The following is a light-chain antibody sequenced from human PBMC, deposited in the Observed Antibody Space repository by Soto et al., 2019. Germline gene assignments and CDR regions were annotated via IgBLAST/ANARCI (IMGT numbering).Light chain of an antibody. CDR2: GAS. CDR1: QSVSSN. J-gene: IGKJ2*01. Sequence: EIVMTQSPAPLSVSPGERATLSCRASQSVSSNLAWYQQKPGQAPRLLIYGASTRATGTPARFSGSGSGTEFTLTISSLQSEDFAVYYCQQYNNWPYTFGQGTKLEIK. CDR3: QQYNNWPYT. V-gene: IGKV3-15*01.